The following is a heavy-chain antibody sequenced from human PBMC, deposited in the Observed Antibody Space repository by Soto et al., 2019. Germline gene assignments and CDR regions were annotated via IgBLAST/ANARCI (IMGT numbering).Heavy chain of an antibody. Sequence: SETLSLTCAVSGGSISSSNWWSWVRQPPGKGLEWIGEIYHSGSTNYNPSLKSRVTISVDKSKNQFSLKLSSVTAADTAVYYCARRNAGQRLAVAGPNWFDPWGQGTLVTVSS. CDR3: ARRNAGQRLAVAGPNWFDP. V-gene: IGHV4-4*02. CDR2: IYHSGST. CDR1: GGSISSSNW. D-gene: IGHD6-19*01. J-gene: IGHJ5*02.